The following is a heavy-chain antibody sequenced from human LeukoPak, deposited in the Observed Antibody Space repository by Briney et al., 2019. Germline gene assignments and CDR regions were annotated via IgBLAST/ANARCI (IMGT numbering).Heavy chain of an antibody. Sequence: SETLSLTCTVSGGAISSSSHYWAWIRQPPGKGLEWIGSLHYSGSTYHNPSLKSRVTTSVDTSKNQFSLKLSSVTAADTAVYYCARGLVPYGSGNSIYGMDVWGQGTTVTVSS. J-gene: IGHJ6*02. CDR2: LHYSGST. CDR3: ARGLVPYGSGNSIYGMDV. D-gene: IGHD3-10*01. V-gene: IGHV4-39*07. CDR1: GGAISSSSHY.